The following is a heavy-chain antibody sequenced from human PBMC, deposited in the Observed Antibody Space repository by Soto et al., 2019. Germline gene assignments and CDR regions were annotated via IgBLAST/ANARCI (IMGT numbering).Heavy chain of an antibody. J-gene: IGHJ6*02. CDR1: GGTFSSYA. D-gene: IGHD5-12*01. V-gene: IGHV1-69*13. Sequence: SVKVSCKASGGTFSSYAISWVRQAPGQGLEWMGGIIPIFGTANYAQKFQGRVTITADEPTSTAYMELSSLRSEDTAVYYCAREKRGYSGYDFPYYYYGMDVWGQGTTVTVSS. CDR2: IIPIFGTA. CDR3: AREKRGYSGYDFPYYYYGMDV.